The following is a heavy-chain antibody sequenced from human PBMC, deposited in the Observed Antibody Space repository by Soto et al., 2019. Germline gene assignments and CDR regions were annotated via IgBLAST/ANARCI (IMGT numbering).Heavy chain of an antibody. J-gene: IGHJ6*02. CDR1: GYTFTSYA. D-gene: IGHD3-9*01. CDR2: INAGNGNT. CDR3: ARDPAYYDILTGPSPFRGMDV. Sequence: QVQLVQSGAEVKKPGASVKVSCKASGYTFTSYAMHWVRQAPGQRLEWMGWINAGNGNTKYSQKFQGRVTITRDRSASTAYMELSSLRSEDTAVYYCARDPAYYDILTGPSPFRGMDVWGQGTTVTVSS. V-gene: IGHV1-3*01.